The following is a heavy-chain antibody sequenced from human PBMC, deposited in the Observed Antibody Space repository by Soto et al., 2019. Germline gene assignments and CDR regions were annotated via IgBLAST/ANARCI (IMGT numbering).Heavy chain of an antibody. CDR2: MNPNSGNT. D-gene: IGHD2-2*02. J-gene: IGHJ6*02. V-gene: IGHV1-8*01. CDR1: GYTFTSYD. CDR3: ARAAPGYCSSTSCYTGDYYYYYGMDV. Sequence: VASVKVSCKASGYTFTSYDINWVRQATGQGLEWMGWMNPNSGNTGYAQKFQGRVTMTRNTSISTAYMELSSLRSEDTAVYYCARAAPGYCSSTSCYTGDYYYYYGMDVWGQGTTVTVSS.